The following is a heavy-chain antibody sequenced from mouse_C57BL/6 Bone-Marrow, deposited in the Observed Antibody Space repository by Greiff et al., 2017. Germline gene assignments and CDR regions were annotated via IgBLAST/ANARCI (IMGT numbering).Heavy chain of an antibody. Sequence: QVQLKQPGAELVRPGSSVKLSCKASGYTFTSYWMDWVKQRPGQGLEWIGNIYPSDSETHYNQKFKDKATLTVDKSSSTAYMQLSSLTSEDSAVYYCAREGGNPPWFAYWGQGTLVTVSA. D-gene: IGHD2-1*01. CDR2: IYPSDSET. J-gene: IGHJ3*01. CDR3: AREGGNPPWFAY. V-gene: IGHV1-61*01. CDR1: GYTFTSYW.